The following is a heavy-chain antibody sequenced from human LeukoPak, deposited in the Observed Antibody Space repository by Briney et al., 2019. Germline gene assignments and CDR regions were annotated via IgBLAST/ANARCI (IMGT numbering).Heavy chain of an antibody. Sequence: GGSLRLSCAPSGITFSNYSMNWVRQAPGKGLEWVSYISSSGRTIYYADSVKGRFTISRDNAKNSLYLQMSSLRAEDTSVYYCTRGSGYSYGYRPPFYYYMDVWGKGATVTVSS. D-gene: IGHD5-18*01. J-gene: IGHJ6*03. CDR3: TRGSGYSYGYRPPFYYYMDV. V-gene: IGHV3-48*01. CDR2: ISSSGRTI. CDR1: GITFSNYS.